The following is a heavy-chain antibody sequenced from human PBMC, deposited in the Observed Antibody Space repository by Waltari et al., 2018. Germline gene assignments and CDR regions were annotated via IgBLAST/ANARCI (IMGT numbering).Heavy chain of an antibody. Sequence: EVQLLESGGGLVQPGGSLRLSCAASGFTFSSYAMSWVRQAPGKGLEWVSAICGSGGITYYADSVKGRFTISRDNSKNTLYLQMNSLRAEDTAVYYCAKDTVVVAADYYYGMDVWGQGTTVTVSS. D-gene: IGHD2-15*01. CDR3: AKDTVVVAADYYYGMDV. V-gene: IGHV3-23*01. J-gene: IGHJ6*02. CDR2: ICGSGGIT. CDR1: GFTFSSYA.